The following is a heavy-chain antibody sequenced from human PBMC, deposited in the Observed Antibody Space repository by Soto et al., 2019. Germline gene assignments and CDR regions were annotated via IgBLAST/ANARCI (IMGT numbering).Heavy chain of an antibody. CDR1: GFTFSSYG. V-gene: IGHV3-30*18. CDR2: ISYDGSNK. J-gene: IGHJ4*02. CDR3: AKDERFGELLLFPDY. Sequence: QVQLVESGGGVVQPGRSLRLSCAASGFTFSSYGMPWVRQAPGKGLEWVAVISYDGSNKYYADSVKGRFTISRDNSKNTRNLQRNSLRAEDTAVYYCAKDERFGELLLFPDYWGQGTLVTVSS. D-gene: IGHD3-10*01.